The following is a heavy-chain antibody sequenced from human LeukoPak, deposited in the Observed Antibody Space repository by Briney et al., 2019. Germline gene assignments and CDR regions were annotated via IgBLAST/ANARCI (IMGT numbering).Heavy chain of an antibody. CDR2: ISGSGGST. J-gene: IGHJ6*02. CDR1: GFTFSSYA. D-gene: IGHD3-3*01. Sequence: PGGSLRLSCAASGFTFSSYAMSWVRQAPGKGLEWVSAISGSGGSTYYADSVKGRFTISRDNSKNTLYLQMNSLRAEDTAVYYCAKDSGLSAIGYDFWSGYSGAYGMDVWGQGTTVTVSS. V-gene: IGHV3-23*01. CDR3: AKDSGLSAIGYDFWSGYSGAYGMDV.